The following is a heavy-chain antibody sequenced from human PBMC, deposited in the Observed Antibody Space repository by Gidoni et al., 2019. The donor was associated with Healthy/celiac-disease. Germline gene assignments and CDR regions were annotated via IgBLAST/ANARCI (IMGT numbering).Heavy chain of an antibody. CDR3: ANPGRYCSGGSCYSSEAG. CDR1: GFAFRSYA. Sequence: EVQLLESGGGLVQPGGSLRLSCAAPGFAFRSYAMGWVRQAQGKGLEWVSAISGSGGSTYYADSVKGRFTISRDNSKNTLYLQMNSLRAEDTAVYYCANPGRYCSGGSCYSSEAGWGQGTLVTVSS. D-gene: IGHD2-15*01. V-gene: IGHV3-23*01. J-gene: IGHJ4*02. CDR2: ISGSGGST.